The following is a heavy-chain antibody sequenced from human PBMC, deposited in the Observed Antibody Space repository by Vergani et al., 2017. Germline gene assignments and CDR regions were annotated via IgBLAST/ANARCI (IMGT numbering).Heavy chain of an antibody. CDR3: ASVIHEYDFWRAPPLCFDY. CDR1: GGSFSGYY. CDR2: IYYSGST. Sequence: QVQLQQWGAGLLKPSETLSLTCAVYGGSFSGYYWGWIRKPQGKGLEWIGSIYYSGSTYYNPSLQSRVTISVDTSKNQLSLTLSSVTAADTCVYYCASVIHEYDFWRAPPLCFDYWGQGTLVTVSS. J-gene: IGHJ4*02. V-gene: IGHV4-34*01. D-gene: IGHD3-3*01.